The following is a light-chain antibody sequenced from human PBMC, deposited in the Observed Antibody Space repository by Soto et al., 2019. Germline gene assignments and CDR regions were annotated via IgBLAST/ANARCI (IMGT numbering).Light chain of an antibody. CDR3: QQYNSYPWT. CDR2: DAS. CDR1: QSVGVY. J-gene: IGKJ1*01. Sequence: EIVLTQSPATLSLSPGERATLSCRASQSVGVYLAWYQQRPGQPPRLLIYDASKRATGIPARFSGSGSETDFTLTISSLEPEDFAVYYCQQYNSYPWTFGQGTKVQIK. V-gene: IGKV3-11*01.